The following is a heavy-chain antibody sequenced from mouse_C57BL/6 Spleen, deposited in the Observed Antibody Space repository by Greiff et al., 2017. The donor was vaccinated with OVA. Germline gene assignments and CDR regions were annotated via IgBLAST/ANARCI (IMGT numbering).Heavy chain of an antibody. CDR2: INPNNGGT. V-gene: IGHV1-22*01. D-gene: IGHD1-1*01. CDR1: GYTFTDYN. J-gene: IGHJ1*03. CDR3: ARSYYYGSSQRYFDV. Sequence: EVQLQQSGPELVKPGASVKMSCKASGYTFTDYNMHWVKQSHGKSLEWIGYINPNNGGTSYNQKFKGKATLTVNKSSSTAYMELRSLTSEDSAVYYCARSYYYGSSQRYFDVWGTGTTVTVSS.